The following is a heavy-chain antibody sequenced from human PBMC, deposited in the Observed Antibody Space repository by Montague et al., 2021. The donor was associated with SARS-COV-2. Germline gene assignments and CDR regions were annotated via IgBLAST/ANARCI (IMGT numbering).Heavy chain of an antibody. CDR2: VYYGTT. D-gene: IGHD3-16*01. Sequence: SETLSLTCTLSGDSLHRSAYYWGWFRRPPGKGLEWVASVYYGTTTYNRSLKSGVIISVDTSTNQFSLELYSVTAADTAVYFCARLGDMAIISPVHWGQGTWVTVSS. CDR1: GDSLHRSAYY. V-gene: IGHV4-39*01. J-gene: IGHJ4*02. CDR3: ARLGDMAIISPVH.